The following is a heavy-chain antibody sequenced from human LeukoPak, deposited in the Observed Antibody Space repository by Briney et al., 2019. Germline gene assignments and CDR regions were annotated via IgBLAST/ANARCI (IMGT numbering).Heavy chain of an antibody. J-gene: IGHJ4*02. CDR1: GGSFSGYY. D-gene: IGHD2-2*01. CDR3: ARVICSSTSCSYQSFDY. CDR2: INHSGST. Sequence: SETLSLTCAVYGGSFSGYYWSWIRQPPGKGLEWIGEINHSGSTNYNPSLKSRVTISVDTSKDQFSLKLSSVTAADPAVYYCARVICSSTSCSYQSFDYWGQGTLVTVSS. V-gene: IGHV4-34*01.